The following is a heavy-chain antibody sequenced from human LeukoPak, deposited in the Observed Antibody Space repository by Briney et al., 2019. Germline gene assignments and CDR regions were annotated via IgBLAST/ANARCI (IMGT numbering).Heavy chain of an antibody. Sequence: GASVKVSCKASGGTFSSYAISWVRQAPGQGLEWMGGIIPIFGTANYAQKFQGRVTITTDESTSTAYMELGSLRSEDTAVYYCARRGKAESFDYWGQGTLVTVSS. CDR3: ARRGKAESFDY. CDR1: GGTFSSYA. CDR2: IIPIFGTA. J-gene: IGHJ4*02. V-gene: IGHV1-69*05.